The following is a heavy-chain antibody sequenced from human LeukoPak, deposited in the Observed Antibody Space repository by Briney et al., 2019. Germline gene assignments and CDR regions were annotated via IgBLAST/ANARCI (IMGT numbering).Heavy chain of an antibody. Sequence: ASVKVSCKASGYTFTSYDINWVRQATGQGLEWMGWMNPNSGNTGYAQKFQGRVTITRNTSISTAYMELSSLRSEDTAVYYCARDPGGYCSSTSCYEYFQHWGQGTLVTVSS. CDR2: MNPNSGNT. J-gene: IGHJ1*01. V-gene: IGHV1-8*03. CDR3: ARDPGGYCSSTSCYEYFQH. CDR1: GYTFTSYD. D-gene: IGHD2-2*01.